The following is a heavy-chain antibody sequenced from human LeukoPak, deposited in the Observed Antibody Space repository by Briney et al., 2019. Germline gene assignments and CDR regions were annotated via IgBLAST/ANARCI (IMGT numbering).Heavy chain of an antibody. CDR2: IYSGGST. D-gene: IGHD6-13*01. V-gene: IGHV3-66*01. CDR1: GFTFSSYG. J-gene: IGHJ6*02. Sequence: GGSLRLSCAASGFTFSSYGMHWVRQAPGKGLEWVSVIYSGGSTYYADSVKGRFTISRDNSKNTLYLQMNSLRAEDTAVYYCARVQQLVPYYYYGMDVWGQGTTVTVSS. CDR3: ARVQQLVPYYYYGMDV.